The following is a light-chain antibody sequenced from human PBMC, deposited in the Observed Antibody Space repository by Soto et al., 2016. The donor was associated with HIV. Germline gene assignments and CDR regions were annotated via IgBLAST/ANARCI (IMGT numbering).Light chain of an antibody. CDR3: QQLNSYLWT. Sequence: DIQLTQSPSFLSASVGDRVTITCRASQGINSYLAWYQQKPGKAPKLLIYAAPTLQSGVPSRFSGSGSGTEFTLTISSLQPEDFATYYCQQLNSYLWTFGQGTKVEIK. V-gene: IGKV1-9*01. J-gene: IGKJ1*01. CDR1: QGINSY. CDR2: AAP.